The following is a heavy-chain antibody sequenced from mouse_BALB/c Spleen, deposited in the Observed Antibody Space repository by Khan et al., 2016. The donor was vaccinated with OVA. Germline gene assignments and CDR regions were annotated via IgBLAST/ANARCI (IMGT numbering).Heavy chain of an antibody. V-gene: IGHV1-61*01. CDR2: INPSDSET. Sequence: VQLQESGTELVRPGASVKLSCKASGYSFTSYWMNWVKQRPGQGLEWIGMINPSDSETTLNQKFKDRATLTVDKSSSTAYMQLSSPTSEDSAVYYCARGSSTSYWYVDVWGTGTTVTVSS. J-gene: IGHJ1*03. CDR1: GYSFTSYW. CDR3: ARGSSTSYWYVDV.